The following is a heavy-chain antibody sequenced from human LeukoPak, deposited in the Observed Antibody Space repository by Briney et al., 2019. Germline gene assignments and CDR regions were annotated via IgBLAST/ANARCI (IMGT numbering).Heavy chain of an antibody. CDR1: GFTFSSYD. CDR2: VSGSDGST. D-gene: IGHD3-9*01. J-gene: IGHJ4*02. Sequence: GGSLRLSCAASGFTFSSYDMSWVRQAPGKGPEWVSAVSGSDGSTYYADSVKGRFTISRDNSKNTLYLQMNSLRAEDTAVYYCATDWLSSYYFDYWGQGTLVTVSS. CDR3: ATDWLSSYYFDY. V-gene: IGHV3-23*01.